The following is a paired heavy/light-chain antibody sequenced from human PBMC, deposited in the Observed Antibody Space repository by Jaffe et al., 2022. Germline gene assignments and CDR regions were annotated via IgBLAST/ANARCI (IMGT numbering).Light chain of an antibody. CDR3: QQYNNWPPSIT. J-gene: IGKJ5*01. Sequence: EIVMTQSPATLSVSPGERATLSCRASQSVSSNLAWYQQKPGQAPRLLIYGASTRATGIPARFSGSGSGTEFTLTISSLQSEDFAVYYCQQYNNWPPSITFGQGTRLEIK. V-gene: IGKV3-15*01. CDR1: QSVSSN. CDR2: GAS.
Heavy chain of an antibody. CDR1: GFTFDDYA. J-gene: IGHJ6*03. CDR3: AKDTLGSSWYSRPYYYYMDV. CDR2: ISWDGGST. V-gene: IGHV3-43D*04. Sequence: EVQLVESGGVVVQPGGSLRLSCAASGFTFDDYAMHWVRQAPGKGLEWVSLISWDGGSTYYADSVKGRFTISRDNSKNSLYLQMNSLRAEDTALYYCAKDTLGSSWYSRPYYYYMDVWGKGTTVTVSS. D-gene: IGHD6-13*01.